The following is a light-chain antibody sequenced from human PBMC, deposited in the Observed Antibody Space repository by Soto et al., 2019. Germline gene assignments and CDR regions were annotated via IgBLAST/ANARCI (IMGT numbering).Light chain of an antibody. J-gene: IGLJ2*01. CDR3: TSYTTGDTLA. V-gene: IGLV2-14*03. Sequence: QSVLTQPASVSGSPGQSITISCTGTTNDVGAYDYVSWYQHHPGKAPRLMIFDVSDRPSGVSNRFPGSKSGNTASLTISGLQAEDEADYYCTSYTTGDTLAFGGGTKLTVL. CDR1: TNDVGAYDY. CDR2: DVS.